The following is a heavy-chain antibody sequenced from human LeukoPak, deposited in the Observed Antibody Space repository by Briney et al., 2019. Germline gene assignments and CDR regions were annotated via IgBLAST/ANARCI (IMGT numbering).Heavy chain of an antibody. Sequence: SETLSLTSSVSAGSISSNYWSWIRQPPGKGLEWIGYIYYSGSTKYNPSLKSRVTISVDTSKNQFSLKLSSVTAADTAVYYCARGGTTVTPGLLWFDPWGQGTLVTVSS. V-gene: IGHV4-59*01. CDR3: ARGGTTVTPGLLWFDP. CDR1: AGSISSNY. J-gene: IGHJ5*02. D-gene: IGHD4-17*01. CDR2: IYYSGST.